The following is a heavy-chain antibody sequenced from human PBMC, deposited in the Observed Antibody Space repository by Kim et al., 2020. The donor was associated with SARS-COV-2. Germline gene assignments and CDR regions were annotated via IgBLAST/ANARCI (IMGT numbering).Heavy chain of an antibody. CDR3: ARRALNYYGMDV. J-gene: IGHJ6*02. V-gene: IGHV7-4-1*02. Sequence: DAQGFTGRFVFSLDPSVSTAYLQISSLKAEDTAVYYCARRALNYYGMDVWGQGTTVTVSS.